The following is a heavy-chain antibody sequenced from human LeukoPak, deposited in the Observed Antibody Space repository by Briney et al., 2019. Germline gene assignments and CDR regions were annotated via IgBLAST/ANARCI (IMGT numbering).Heavy chain of an antibody. Sequence: PGGSLRLSCAASGFTFSTYWMHWVRQAPGKGLVRVSRINSEETVANYADSVRGRFTISRDNAKNTLYLQMNSLGAEDTAVYYCARESTVGPIQTDALDIWGQGTMVTVSS. CDR1: GFTFSTYW. V-gene: IGHV3-74*01. CDR3: ARESTVGPIQTDALDI. J-gene: IGHJ3*02. CDR2: INSEETVA. D-gene: IGHD1-26*01.